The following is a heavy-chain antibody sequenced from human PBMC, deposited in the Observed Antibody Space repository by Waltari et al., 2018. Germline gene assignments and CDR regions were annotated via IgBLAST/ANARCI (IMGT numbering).Heavy chain of an antibody. Sequence: QVQLVQSGAEVKKPGASVKVSCKASGYTFTGYNMHGVRQAPGQGLEWMGWINPNRGGTNYAQKFQGRVTMTRDTSISTAYMELSRLRSDDTAVYYCARLYYDSSGYPRGWGQGTLVTVSS. CDR1: GYTFTGYN. CDR2: INPNRGGT. D-gene: IGHD3-22*01. J-gene: IGHJ4*02. CDR3: ARLYYDSSGYPRG. V-gene: IGHV1-2*02.